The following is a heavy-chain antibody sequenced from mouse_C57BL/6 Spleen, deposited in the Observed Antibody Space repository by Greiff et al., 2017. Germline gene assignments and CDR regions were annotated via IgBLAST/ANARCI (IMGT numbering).Heavy chain of an antibody. CDR3: TITTVVAKWMDY. CDR2: IDPETGGT. CDR1: GYTFTDYE. J-gene: IGHJ4*01. Sequence: QVQLQQSGAELVRPGASVTLSCKASGYTFTDYEMHWVKQTPVHGLEWIGAIDPETGGTAYNQKFKGKAILTADKSSSTAYMELRSLTSEDSAVYYCTITTVVAKWMDYWGQGTSVTVSS. D-gene: IGHD1-1*01. V-gene: IGHV1-15*01.